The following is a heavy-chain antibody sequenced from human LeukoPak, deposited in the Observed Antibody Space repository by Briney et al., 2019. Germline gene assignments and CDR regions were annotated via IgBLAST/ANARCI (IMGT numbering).Heavy chain of an antibody. CDR3: ARTQSITIFGVVLRDAFDI. Sequence: ASVKVSCKASGYTFTGYYMHWVRQAPGQGLEWMGWINPNSGGTNYAQKFQGRVTMTRDTSISTAYMELSRLRSDDTAVYYCARTQSITIFGVVLRDAFDIWGQGTMVTVSS. D-gene: IGHD3-3*01. CDR1: GYTFTGYY. CDR2: INPNSGGT. J-gene: IGHJ3*02. V-gene: IGHV1-2*02.